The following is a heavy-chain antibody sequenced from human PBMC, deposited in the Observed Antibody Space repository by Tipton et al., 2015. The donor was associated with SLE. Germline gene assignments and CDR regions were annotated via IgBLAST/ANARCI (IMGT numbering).Heavy chain of an antibody. CDR1: GESFSGYY. D-gene: IGHD3-3*01. CDR3: ARELRFLEWSLYYYYYGMDV. V-gene: IGHV4-34*01. J-gene: IGHJ6*02. Sequence: TLSLTCAVYGESFSGYYWSWIRQPPGKGLEWIGEINHSGSTNYNPSLKSRVTISVDTSKNQFSLKLSSVTAADTAVYYCARELRFLEWSLYYYYYGMDVWGQGTTVTVSS. CDR2: INHSGST.